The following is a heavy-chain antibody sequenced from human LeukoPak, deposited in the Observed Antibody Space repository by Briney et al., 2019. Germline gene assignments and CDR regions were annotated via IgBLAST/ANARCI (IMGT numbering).Heavy chain of an antibody. Sequence: PSQTLSLTCTVSGGSISSGDYYWSWIRQPPGKGLEWIGYIYYSGSTYYNPSLKSRVTISVDTSKNQSSLKLSSVTAADTAVYYCAREHIQQNYDFWSGYSQRWFDPWGQGTLVTVSS. CDR1: GGSISSGDYY. CDR3: AREHIQQNYDFWSGYSQRWFDP. CDR2: IYYSGST. D-gene: IGHD3-3*01. J-gene: IGHJ5*02. V-gene: IGHV4-30-4*08.